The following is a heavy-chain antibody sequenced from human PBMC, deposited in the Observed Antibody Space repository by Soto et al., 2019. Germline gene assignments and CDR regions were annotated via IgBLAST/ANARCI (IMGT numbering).Heavy chain of an antibody. J-gene: IGHJ4*02. Sequence: QVQLVQSGTEVKEPGASVKVSCKASGYIFTHYGISWVRQAPGQGLEWMAWTSGNNDDTNYAPKLQDRVTLTTDTSTGTAYMELGSLRSDDTAVYYCARDERGTCTGSNCYYFDYWGQGTLVTVSS. D-gene: IGHD2-2*01. CDR2: TSGNNDDT. CDR3: ARDERGTCTGSNCYYFDY. CDR1: GYIFTHYG. V-gene: IGHV1-18*04.